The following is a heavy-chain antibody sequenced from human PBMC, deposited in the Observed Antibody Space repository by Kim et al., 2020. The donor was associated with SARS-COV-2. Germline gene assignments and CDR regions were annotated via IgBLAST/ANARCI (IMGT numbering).Heavy chain of an antibody. CDR2: INNDNGNT. V-gene: IGHV1-3*04. CDR3: AKVLISNSLCS. CDR1: GYPFSNYP. Sequence: AAVKVSCKASGYPFSNYPIYWVRQAPGQGLEWMGWINNDNGNTKYLQSFQGRVTFTRDTFATTAYMEVSDLRSEDTAVYYCAKVLISNSLCSWGQGTLVT. D-gene: IGHD1-26*01. J-gene: IGHJ5*02.